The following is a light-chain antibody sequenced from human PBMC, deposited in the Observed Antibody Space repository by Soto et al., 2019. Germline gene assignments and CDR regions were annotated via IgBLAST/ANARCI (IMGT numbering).Light chain of an antibody. Sequence: EILMTQSPATLSVSPGERATLSCRASQSVSNKLAWYQQKPGQAPRLLIYDASTRATGVTPRFSGSGSGTEFTLTISSLQSEDFAVYSCQQYNDWPPFTFGPGTKVDIK. CDR2: DAS. J-gene: IGKJ3*01. CDR1: QSVSNK. V-gene: IGKV3-15*01. CDR3: QQYNDWPPFT.